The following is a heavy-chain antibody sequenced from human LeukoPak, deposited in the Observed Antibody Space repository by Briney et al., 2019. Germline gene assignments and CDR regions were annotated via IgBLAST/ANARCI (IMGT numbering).Heavy chain of an antibody. Sequence: ASVKVSCKASGYTFTSYGISWVRQAPGQGLEWMGWISAYNGNTNYAQKLQGRVTMTTDTSTSTAYMELRSLRSDDTAVYYCARQPEDYIWGNSLDFDYWGQGTLVTVSS. CDR2: ISAYNGNT. V-gene: IGHV1-18*01. J-gene: IGHJ4*02. D-gene: IGHD3-16*01. CDR3: ARQPEDYIWGNSLDFDY. CDR1: GYTFTSYG.